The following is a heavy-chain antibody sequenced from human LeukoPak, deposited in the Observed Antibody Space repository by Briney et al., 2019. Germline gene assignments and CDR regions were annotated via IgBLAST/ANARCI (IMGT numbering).Heavy chain of an antibody. CDR1: GFTFSQFD. D-gene: IGHD3-10*01. CDR3: AREKRLNIVGGVKGYFDY. Sequence: GGSLRLSCAASGFTFSQFDMNWVRQAPGKGLEWLGYISTTGNTVYYADSVKGRITISRDNAKNSLHLQMNSLRDEDTAVYYCAREKRLNIVGGVKGYFDYWGQGALVTVSS. V-gene: IGHV3-48*03. J-gene: IGHJ4*02. CDR2: ISTTGNTV.